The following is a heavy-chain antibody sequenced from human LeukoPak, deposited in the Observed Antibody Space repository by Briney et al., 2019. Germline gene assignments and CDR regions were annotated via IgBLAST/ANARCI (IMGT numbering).Heavy chain of an antibody. CDR3: AKSYYYGSGGAFDY. CDR1: GFTFSSYG. D-gene: IGHD3-10*01. J-gene: IGHJ4*02. CDR2: ISYDGSNK. Sequence: PGGSLRLSCAASGFTFSSYGMHWVRQAPGKGLEWVAVISYDGSNKYYADSVKGRFTISRDNSKNTLYPQMNSLRAEDTAVYYCAKSYYYGSGGAFDYWGQGTLVTVSS. V-gene: IGHV3-30*18.